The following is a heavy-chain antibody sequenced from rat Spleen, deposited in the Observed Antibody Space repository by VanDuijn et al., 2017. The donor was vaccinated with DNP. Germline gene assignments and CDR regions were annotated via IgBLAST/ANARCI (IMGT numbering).Heavy chain of an antibody. Sequence: EVQVVESGGDLVQPGRSLELSCVASGFTFSYYWMAWIRQVPGKGLEWVASINTDGDSTYYLESVKGRFTISRANAENTVYLQMNSLRFDDTATYYCAKDPEYYGFQGYFDYWGQGVMVTVSS. CDR1: GFTFSYYW. D-gene: IGHD1-6*01. CDR3: AKDPEYYGFQGYFDY. J-gene: IGHJ2*01. CDR2: INTDGDST. V-gene: IGHV5-58*01.